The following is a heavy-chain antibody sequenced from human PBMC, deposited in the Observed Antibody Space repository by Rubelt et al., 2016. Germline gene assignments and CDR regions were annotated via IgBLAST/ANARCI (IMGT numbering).Heavy chain of an antibody. V-gene: IGHV1-18*04. J-gene: IGHJ6*02. Sequence: QVQLVQSGAEVKKPGSSVKVSCRASGYTFTGYYMHWVRQAPGQGLEWMGWINPNSGNTNWEREVQGRVAMTTDTSTSTAYMELRSLRSDDTAVYYCAREERYYYYGMDVWGQGTTVTVSS. CDR2: INPNSGNT. D-gene: IGHD5-24*01. CDR1: GYTFTGYY. CDR3: AREERYYYYGMDV.